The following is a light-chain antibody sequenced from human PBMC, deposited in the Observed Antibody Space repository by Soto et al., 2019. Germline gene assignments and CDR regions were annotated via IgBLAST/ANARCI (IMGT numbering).Light chain of an antibody. Sequence: EIVLTQSPATLSLSPGERATLSCRASQSVSIYLAWYQQKPGQAPRLLIYEASNRATGIPARFSGSGSGTDFTLTISSLEPEDFAVYYCHQRYGWPPWTFGQGTKVEIK. J-gene: IGKJ1*01. CDR1: QSVSIY. CDR2: EAS. V-gene: IGKV3-11*01. CDR3: HQRYGWPPWT.